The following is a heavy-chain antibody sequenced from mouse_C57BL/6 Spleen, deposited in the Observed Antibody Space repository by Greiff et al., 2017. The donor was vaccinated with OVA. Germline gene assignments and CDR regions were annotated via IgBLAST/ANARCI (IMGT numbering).Heavy chain of an antibody. CDR2: IYPSDSET. CDR3: ARSYDGGFDY. J-gene: IGHJ2*01. Sequence: QVHVKQPGAELVRPGSSVKLSCKASGYTFTSYWMDWVKQRPGQGLEWIGNIYPSDSETHYNQKFKDKATLTVDKSSSTAYMQLSSLTSEDSAVYYCARSYDGGFDYWGQGTTLTVSS. D-gene: IGHD2-12*01. V-gene: IGHV1-61*01. CDR1: GYTFTSYW.